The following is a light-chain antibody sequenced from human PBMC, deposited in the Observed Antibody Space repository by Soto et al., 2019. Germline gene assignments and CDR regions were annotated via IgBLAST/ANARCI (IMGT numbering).Light chain of an antibody. V-gene: IGKV3-20*01. CDR3: QQYGSSRWT. Sequence: IGLTQSPGTLSVSPGERATLSCRASQSVSSSYLAWYQQKPGQAPRLLIYGASSRATGIPDRFSGSGSGTDFTLTISRLEPEDFAVYYCQQYGSSRWTFGQGTKVDIK. CDR2: GAS. J-gene: IGKJ1*01. CDR1: QSVSSSY.